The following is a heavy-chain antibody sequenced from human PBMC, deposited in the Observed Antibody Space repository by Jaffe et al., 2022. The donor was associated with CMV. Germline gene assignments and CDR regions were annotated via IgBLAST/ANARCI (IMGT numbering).Heavy chain of an antibody. J-gene: IGHJ4*02. V-gene: IGHV4-39*01. CDR2: IYYSGST. CDR3: ARYSSSWWYFDY. D-gene: IGHD6-13*01. Sequence: QLQLQESGPGLVKPSETLSLTCTVSGGSISSSSYYWGWIRQPPGKGLEWIGSIYYSGSTYYNPSLKSRVTISVDTSKNQFSLKLSSVTAADTAVYYCARYSSSWWYFDYWGQGTLVTVSS. CDR1: GGSISSSSYY.